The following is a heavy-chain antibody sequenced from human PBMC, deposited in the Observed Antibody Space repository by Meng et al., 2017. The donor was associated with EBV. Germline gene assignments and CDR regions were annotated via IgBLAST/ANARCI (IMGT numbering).Heavy chain of an antibody. J-gene: IGHJ4*02. V-gene: IGHV7-4-1*02. CDR2: INTNTGNP. Sequence: SGLEFKNTWAYGKFSSEAAGYTFTRYRINWEQQDPGRWLEWMGWINTNTGNPTYAKGFTGRFVFSLDTSVSTAYLQISSLKAEGTAVYYCARDILYVWGQGTLVTVSS. D-gene: IGHD3-9*01. CDR1: GYTFTRYR. CDR3: ARDILYV.